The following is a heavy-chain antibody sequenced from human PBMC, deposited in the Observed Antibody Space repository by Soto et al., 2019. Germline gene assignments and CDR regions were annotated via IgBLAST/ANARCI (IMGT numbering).Heavy chain of an antibody. J-gene: IGHJ6*02. CDR3: ARQYYDFLSGYYTEYYGMDV. V-gene: IGHV1-8*01. Sequence: ASVKVSGKASGYTFTSYDINWVRQATGQGLEWMGWMNPNSGNTGYAQKFQGRVTMTRNTSISTAYMELSSLRSEDTAVYYCARQYYDFLSGYYTEYYGMDVWGQGTTVTVSS. CDR1: GYTFTSYD. D-gene: IGHD3-3*01. CDR2: MNPNSGNT.